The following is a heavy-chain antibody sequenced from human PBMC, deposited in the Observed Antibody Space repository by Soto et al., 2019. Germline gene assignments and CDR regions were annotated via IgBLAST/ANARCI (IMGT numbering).Heavy chain of an antibody. CDR2: INPNSGNI. CDR1: GDTFTTYD. D-gene: IGHD2-2*01. CDR3: ARDSYCSSTSCPAGSYNWFDP. V-gene: IGHV1-8*02. Sequence: ASVKVACKASGDTFTTYDINWVRQATGHGLEWMGWINPNSGNIGYAQRFQGRVTMTRDTAISTAYMELSRLRSDDTAVYYCARDSYCSSTSCPAGSYNWFDPWGQGTLVSVSS. J-gene: IGHJ5*02.